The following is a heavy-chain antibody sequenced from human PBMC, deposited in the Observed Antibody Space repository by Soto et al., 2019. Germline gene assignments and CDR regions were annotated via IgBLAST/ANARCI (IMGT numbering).Heavy chain of an antibody. CDR2: IIPIFGTA. V-gene: IGHV1-69*13. CDR1: GGTFSSYA. D-gene: IGHD1-20*01. CDR3: ASDYKPRADNCFDP. Sequence: GASVKVSCKASGGTFSSYAISWVRQAPGQGLEWMGGIIPIFGTANYAQKFQGRVTITADESTSTAYMELSSLRSEDTAVYYCASDYKPRADNCFDPWGQGTPVTVSS. J-gene: IGHJ5*02.